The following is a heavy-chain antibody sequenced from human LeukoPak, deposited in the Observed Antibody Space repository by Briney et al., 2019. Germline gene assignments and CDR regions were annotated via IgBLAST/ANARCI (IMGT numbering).Heavy chain of an antibody. CDR2: SRDKAKSYTT. Sequence: GGSLRLSCAVSGFTFSDHFLDWVRQAPGKGLEWVGRSRDKAKSYTTEYAASVKGRFTISRDDSKNSLYLQMNSLETEDTAVYYCVRVGSVSGSDYLDYWGQGTLVTVSS. V-gene: IGHV3-72*01. CDR1: GFTFSDHF. D-gene: IGHD6-19*01. CDR3: VRVGSVSGSDYLDY. J-gene: IGHJ4*02.